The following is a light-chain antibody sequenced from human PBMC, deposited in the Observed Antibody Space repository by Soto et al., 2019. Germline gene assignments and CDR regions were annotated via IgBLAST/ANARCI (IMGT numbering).Light chain of an antibody. J-gene: IGLJ1*01. Sequence: QLVLTQPRSVSGSPGQSVTISCTGTSSDVGGYNYVSWYQEQPGKAPKLMIYDVSKRPSGVPDRFSGSKSGNTASLTISGLQAEDEADYYCCSYAGSYSYVFGTGTKVTVL. V-gene: IGLV2-11*01. CDR2: DVS. CDR3: CSYAGSYSYV. CDR1: SSDVGGYNY.